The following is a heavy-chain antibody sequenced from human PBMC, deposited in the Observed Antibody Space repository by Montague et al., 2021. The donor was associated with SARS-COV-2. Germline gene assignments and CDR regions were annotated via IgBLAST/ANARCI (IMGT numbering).Heavy chain of an antibody. CDR1: GGSISSYY. Sequence: SETLSLTCTVSGGSISSYYWSWIRQPPGKGLEWIGYIYYSGSTNXNPSLKSRVTISVDTSKNQFSLKLSFVTATDTAVYYCGRLARGGYDDFWSGAHESPHYYDGMDVWGKGTTVPVSS. D-gene: IGHD3-3*01. V-gene: IGHV4-59*08. CDR3: GRLARGGYDDFWSGAHESPHYYDGMDV. J-gene: IGHJ6*04. CDR2: IYYSGST.